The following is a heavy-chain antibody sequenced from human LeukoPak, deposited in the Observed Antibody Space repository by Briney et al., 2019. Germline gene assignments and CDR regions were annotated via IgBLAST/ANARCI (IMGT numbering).Heavy chain of an antibody. CDR1: GFTFSSYG. CDR2: ISYDGSNK. CDR3: ARAHSSGSFDY. Sequence: KPGRSLRLSCAASGFTFSSYGMHWVRQAPGKGLEWVAVISYDGSNKYYADSVKGRFTISRDNSKNTLYLQMNSLRAEDTAVYYCARAHSSGSFDYWGQGTLVTVSS. J-gene: IGHJ4*02. V-gene: IGHV3-30*03. D-gene: IGHD3-22*01.